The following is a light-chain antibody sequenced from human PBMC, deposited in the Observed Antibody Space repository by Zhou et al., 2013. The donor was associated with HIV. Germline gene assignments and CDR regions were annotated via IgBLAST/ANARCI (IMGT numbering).Light chain of an antibody. V-gene: IGKV1-9*01. CDR3: QQCNSYPYT. J-gene: IGKJ2*01. CDR1: QDIRSY. CDR2: DSS. Sequence: DIQLTQSPSFLSSSVGDRVTITCRASQDIRSYLAWYQQKPGTTPRLLIYDSSTLLSGVPSRFSGSGSGTEFTLTISSLQPDDFGTYYCQQCNSYPYTFGQGTKLEIK.